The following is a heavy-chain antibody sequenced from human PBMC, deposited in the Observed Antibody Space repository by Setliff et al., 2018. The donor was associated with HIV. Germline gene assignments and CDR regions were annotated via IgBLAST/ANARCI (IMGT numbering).Heavy chain of an antibody. D-gene: IGHD3-16*02. CDR2: IWYDGSNK. J-gene: IGHJ6*03. Sequence: GGSLRLSCAASGFSFSNYGMHWVRQAPGKGLEWVAVIWYDGSNKYYADSVKGRFTISRDNSKNTLYVQMNSLRAEDTAVYYCAKPVVHHYYYMDVWGKGTTVTVSS. V-gene: IGHV3-33*06. CDR1: GFSFSNYG. CDR3: AKPVVHHYYYMDV.